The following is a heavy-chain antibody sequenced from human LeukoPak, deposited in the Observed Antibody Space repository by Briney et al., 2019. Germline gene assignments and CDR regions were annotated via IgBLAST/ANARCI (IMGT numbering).Heavy chain of an antibody. CDR1: GGSISSSSYY. D-gene: IGHD3-22*01. Sequence: SETLSLTCTVSGGSISSSSYYWGWIRQPPGKGLEWIGSIYYSGSTYYNPSLKSRVTISVDTSKNQFSLKLSSVTAADTAVYYCARGSHYYDSTGRLGANWFDPWGQGTLVTVSS. CDR2: IYYSGST. V-gene: IGHV4-39*07. J-gene: IGHJ5*02. CDR3: ARGSHYYDSTGRLGANWFDP.